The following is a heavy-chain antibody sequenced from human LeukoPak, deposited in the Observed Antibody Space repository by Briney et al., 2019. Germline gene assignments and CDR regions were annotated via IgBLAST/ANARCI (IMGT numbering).Heavy chain of an antibody. CDR3: ARDQGHCTSATCRGDAFDV. D-gene: IGHD2-2*01. V-gene: IGHV3-23*01. Sequence: GGSLRLSCAASGFTFSSYAMIWVRQAPGKGLEWFSDISGSGGSTYYADSVKGRFTISRDNSKNTLYLQMNSLRSEDTAVYYCARDQGHCTSATCRGDAFDVWGQGSMVSVSS. CDR1: GFTFSSYA. J-gene: IGHJ3*01. CDR2: ISGSGGST.